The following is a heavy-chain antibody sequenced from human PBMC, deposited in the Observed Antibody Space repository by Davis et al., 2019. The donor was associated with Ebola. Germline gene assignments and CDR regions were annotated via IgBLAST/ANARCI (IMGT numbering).Heavy chain of an antibody. D-gene: IGHD3-3*01. CDR1: GFTFSSYG. V-gene: IGHV3-30*03. CDR3: ARSGLSFGVVKYHYGMDA. J-gene: IGHJ6*04. CDR2: ISYDGSNK. Sequence: GESLKISCAASGFTFSSYGMHWVRQAPGKGLEWVAVISYDGSNKYYADSVKGRFTISRDNSKNTLYLQMNSLRGEDTAVYYCARSGLSFGVVKYHYGMDAWGKGTTVTVSS.